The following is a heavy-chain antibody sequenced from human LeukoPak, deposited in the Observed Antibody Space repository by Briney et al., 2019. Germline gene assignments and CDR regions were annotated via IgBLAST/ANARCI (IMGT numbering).Heavy chain of an antibody. Sequence: SETLSLTCAVYGGSFSGYYWSWIRQPPGKGLEWIGEINHSGSTNYNPSLKSRVTISVDTSKNQFSLKLSSVTAADTAVYYCARGPLPTPNWFDPWGQEPWSPSPQ. CDR3: ARGPLPTPNWFDP. V-gene: IGHV4-34*01. J-gene: IGHJ5*02. D-gene: IGHD1-26*01. CDR2: INHSGST. CDR1: GGSFSGYY.